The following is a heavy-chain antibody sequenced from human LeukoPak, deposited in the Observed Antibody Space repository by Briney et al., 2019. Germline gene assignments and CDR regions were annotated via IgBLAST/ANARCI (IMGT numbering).Heavy chain of an antibody. D-gene: IGHD5-24*01. CDR2: IWYDGSNK. CDR3: AREGSRDGYNWEADYFDY. V-gene: IGHV3-33*01. CDR1: GFTFSSYG. J-gene: IGHJ4*01. Sequence: GRSLRLSCAASGFTFSSYGMHWVRQAPGKGLEWVAVIWYDGSNKYYADSVKGRFTISRDNSKNTLYLQMNSLRAEDTAVYYCAREGSRDGYNWEADYFDYWGQEPWSPSPQ.